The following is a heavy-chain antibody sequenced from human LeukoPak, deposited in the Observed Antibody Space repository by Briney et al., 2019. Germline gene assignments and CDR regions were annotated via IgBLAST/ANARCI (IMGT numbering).Heavy chain of an antibody. J-gene: IGHJ4*02. CDR1: GFTFDDYG. V-gene: IGHV3-7*01. CDR3: ARDPVDTAIGVGY. D-gene: IGHD5-18*01. CDR2: IKQDGSEK. Sequence: GGSLRLSCAASGFTFDDYGMSWVRQAPGKGLEWVANIKQDGSEKYYVDSVKGRFTISRDNAKNSLYLQMNSLRAEDTAVYYCARDPVDTAIGVGYWGQGTLVTVSS.